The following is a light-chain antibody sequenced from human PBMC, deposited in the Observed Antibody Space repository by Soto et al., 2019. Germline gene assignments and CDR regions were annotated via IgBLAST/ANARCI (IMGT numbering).Light chain of an antibody. CDR1: QSIGSW. CDR3: QQYETYWT. V-gene: IGKV1-5*03. J-gene: IGKJ1*01. CDR2: KAS. Sequence: GDRVTLTCRASQSIGSWLAWYQQKPGKAPKFLIYKASTLESGVPSRFSGSGSGTEFTLTISSLQPDDFATYYCQQYETYWTFGQGTKVEIK.